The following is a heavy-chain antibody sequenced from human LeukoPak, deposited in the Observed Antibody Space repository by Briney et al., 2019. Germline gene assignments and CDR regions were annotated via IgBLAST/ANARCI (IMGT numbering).Heavy chain of an antibody. J-gene: IGHJ5*02. Sequence: ASVKVSCKASGYTFTSYGISWVRQAPGQGLEWMGWISAYNGNTNYAQKLQGRVTMTTDTSTSTAYMELRSLRSDDTAVYYCARVGGGGQQLVDNWFDPWGQGTLVTVSS. V-gene: IGHV1-18*01. CDR3: ARVGGGGQQLVDNWFDP. CDR1: GYTFTSYG. D-gene: IGHD6-13*01. CDR2: ISAYNGNT.